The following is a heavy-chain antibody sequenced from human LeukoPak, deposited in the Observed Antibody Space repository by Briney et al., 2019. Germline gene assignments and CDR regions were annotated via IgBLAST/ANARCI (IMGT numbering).Heavy chain of an antibody. Sequence: GGSLRLSCAASGFTFSSYAMSWVRQAPGKGLKWVSAISGSGGSTYYADSVKGRFTISRDNSKNTLYLQMNSLRAEDTAVYYCAKGDYDFWSGLPFFDYWGQGTLVTVSS. CDR3: AKGDYDFWSGLPFFDY. CDR1: GFTFSSYA. CDR2: ISGSGGST. V-gene: IGHV3-23*01. D-gene: IGHD3-3*01. J-gene: IGHJ4*02.